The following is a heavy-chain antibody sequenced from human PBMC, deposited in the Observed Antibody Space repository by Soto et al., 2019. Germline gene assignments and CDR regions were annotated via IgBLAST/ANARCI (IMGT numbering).Heavy chain of an antibody. CDR2: IYPGDSDT. Sequence: AGLTISGAGCGDDETSYWSGWLRLLPGKGLEWMGIIYPGDSDTRYSPSFQGQVTISADKSISTAYLQWSSLKASDTAMYYCARVLDYDFWVDPWGQGTLVTVSS. D-gene: IGHD3-3*01. CDR3: ARVLDYDFWVDP. CDR1: GDDETSYW. V-gene: IGHV5-51*01. J-gene: IGHJ5*02.